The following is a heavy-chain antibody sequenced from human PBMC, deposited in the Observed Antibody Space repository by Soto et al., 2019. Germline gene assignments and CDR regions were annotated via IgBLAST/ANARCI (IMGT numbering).Heavy chain of an antibody. CDR2: IYYSGST. J-gene: IGHJ6*03. CDR1: GGSISSYY. CDR3: ARHYFGVPAAMRYYYYYMDV. Sequence: SETLSLTCTVSGGSISSYYWSWIRQPPGKGLEWIGYIYYSGSTNYNPSLKRRVTISVDTSKNQFSLKLSSVTAADTAVYYCARHYFGVPAAMRYYYYYMDVWGKGTTVTVSS. V-gene: IGHV4-59*08. D-gene: IGHD2-2*01.